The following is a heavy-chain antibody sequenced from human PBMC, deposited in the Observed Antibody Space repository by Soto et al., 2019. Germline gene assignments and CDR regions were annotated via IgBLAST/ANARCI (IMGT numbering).Heavy chain of an antibody. CDR2: ISSSSSYI. V-gene: IGHV3-21*01. Sequence: GGSLRLSCAASGFTFSSYSMNWVRQAPGKGLEWVSSISSSSSYIYYADSVKGRFTISRDNAKNSLYLQMNSLRAEDTAVYYCARDPPLGDYERAFDIWGQGTMVTVSS. CDR3: ARDPPLGDYERAFDI. D-gene: IGHD4-17*01. J-gene: IGHJ3*02. CDR1: GFTFSSYS.